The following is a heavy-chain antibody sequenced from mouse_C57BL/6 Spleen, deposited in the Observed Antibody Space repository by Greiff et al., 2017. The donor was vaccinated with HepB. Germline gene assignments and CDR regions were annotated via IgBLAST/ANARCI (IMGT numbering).Heavy chain of an antibody. CDR1: GYTFTSYW. J-gene: IGHJ2*01. CDR2: IDPSDSYT. V-gene: IGHV1-50*01. Sequence: VKLQQPGAELVKPGASVKLSCKASGYTFTSYWMQWVKQRPGQGLEWIGEIDPSDSYTNYNQKFKGKATLTVDTSSSTAYMQLSSLTSEDSAVYYCARERGDYWGQGTTLTVSS. CDR3: ARERGDY.